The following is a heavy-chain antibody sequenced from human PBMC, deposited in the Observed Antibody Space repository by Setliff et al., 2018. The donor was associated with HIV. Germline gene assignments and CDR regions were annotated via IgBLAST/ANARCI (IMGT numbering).Heavy chain of an antibody. D-gene: IGHD1-26*01. CDR2: ISSSGGTT. V-gene: IGHV3-23*01. Sequence: PGGSLRLSCAASGFTFNSYAMAWVRQAPGKGLEWVSSISSSGGTTYFADTVKGRFTISRDNSKNTLYLQMNNLRAEDTAVYYCVRDYMWAFDYWGQGTLVTVSS. CDR3: VRDYMWAFDY. CDR1: GFTFNSYA. J-gene: IGHJ4*02.